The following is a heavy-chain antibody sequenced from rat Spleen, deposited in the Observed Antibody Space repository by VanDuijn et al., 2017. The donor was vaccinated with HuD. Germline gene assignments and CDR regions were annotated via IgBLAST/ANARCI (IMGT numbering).Heavy chain of an antibody. J-gene: IGHJ3*01. CDR1: GFTFSKYG. V-gene: IGHV5S13*01. CDR3: ARQDTSGYSNWFAY. D-gene: IGHD4-3*01. CDR2: ISNGGVT. Sequence: EVQLVESGGGLVQPGRSLKLSCAASGFTFSKYGMAWVRQTPTKGLEWVASISNGGVTYYRDSVKGRFTVSRENAKSTLHLLMDSLRSEDTATYYCARQDTSGYSNWFAYWGQGALVTVSS.